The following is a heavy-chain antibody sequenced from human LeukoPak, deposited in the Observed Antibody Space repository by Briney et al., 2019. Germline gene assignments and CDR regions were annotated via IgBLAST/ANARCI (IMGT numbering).Heavy chain of an antibody. CDR1: GFTFSSYA. Sequence: GGSLRLSCAASGFTFSSYAMHWVRQAPGKGLEYVSAISSNGGSTYYANSVKGRFTISRDNSKNTLYLQMGSLRAEDTAVYYCAKDGRGGSSLRWYWGQGTLVTVSS. CDR3: AKDGRGGSSLRWY. V-gene: IGHV3-64*01. D-gene: IGHD1-26*01. CDR2: ISSNGGST. J-gene: IGHJ4*02.